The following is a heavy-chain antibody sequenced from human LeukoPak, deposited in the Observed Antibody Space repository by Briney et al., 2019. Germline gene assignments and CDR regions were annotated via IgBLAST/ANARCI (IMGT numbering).Heavy chain of an antibody. D-gene: IGHD3-10*01. J-gene: IGHJ5*02. CDR2: IYYSGST. CDR1: GGSISSSSYY. CDR3: ARRERFACWFDP. V-gene: IGHV4-39*01. Sequence: PSETLSLTCTVSGGSISSSSYYWGWIRQPPGKGLEWIVSIYYSGSTYYNPSLKSRVTISVDTSKNQSSLKLSSVTAADTAVYYCARRERFACWFDPWGQGTLVTVSS.